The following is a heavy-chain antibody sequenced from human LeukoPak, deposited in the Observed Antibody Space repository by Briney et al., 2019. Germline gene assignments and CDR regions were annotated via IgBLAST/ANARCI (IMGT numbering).Heavy chain of an antibody. J-gene: IGHJ6*02. CDR2: IYYSGST. CDR1: GGSISSYY. V-gene: IGHV4-59*08. Sequence: SETLSLTCTVSGGSISSYYWSWIRQPPGKGLEWIGYIYYSGSTNYNPSLKSRVTISVDTSKNQFSLTLRFVTAADTALYYCARHQTKYCSTTTCSGDYYYGMDVWGQGTAVTVSS. CDR3: ARHQTKYCSTTTCSGDYYYGMDV. D-gene: IGHD2-2*01.